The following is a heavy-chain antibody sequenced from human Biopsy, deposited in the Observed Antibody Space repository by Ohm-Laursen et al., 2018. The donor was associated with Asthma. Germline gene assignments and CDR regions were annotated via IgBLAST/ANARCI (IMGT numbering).Heavy chain of an antibody. CDR1: GGSISVSNW. CDR3: ARASVAASSNWFDP. CDR2: IHYSGST. J-gene: IGHJ5*02. Sequence: SQTLSLTCDVSGGSISVSNWWSWLRQPPGKGLEWFGFIHYSGSTSYNPSLKGGVTISVDTSTNQFSLKLSSVTAADTAVYYCARASVAASSNWFDPWGQGTLVTVSS. V-gene: IGHV4-30-4*01. D-gene: IGHD6-19*01.